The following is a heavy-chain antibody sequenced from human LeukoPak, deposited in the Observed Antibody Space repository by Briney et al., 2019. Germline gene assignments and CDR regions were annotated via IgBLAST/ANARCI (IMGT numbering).Heavy chain of an antibody. CDR1: GFTFSIYN. D-gene: IGHD3-22*01. V-gene: IGHV3-48*02. CDR3: ARGAAYDTLGY. CDR2: ISGDNYSM. J-gene: IGHJ4*02. Sequence: PGGSLRLSCAASGFTFSIYNMVWVRQAPGKGLEWVAYISGDNYSMSYGDCVRGRFTVSRDNGKNSLYLQMTSLTDDDTAVYYCARGAAYDTLGYWGQGTLLIVSS.